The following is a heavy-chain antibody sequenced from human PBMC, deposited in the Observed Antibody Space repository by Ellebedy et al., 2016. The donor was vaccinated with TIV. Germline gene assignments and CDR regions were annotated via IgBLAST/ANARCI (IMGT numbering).Heavy chain of an antibody. Sequence: GESLKISCKASGYTFAIYWIGWVRQMPGRGLEWMGIIYPHDSDTKYSPSFQGQVTISADKSSTTAYLQWSSLKPSDTAMYYCVKHGFRAAGPIEKWGHGTLVTVSS. V-gene: IGHV5-51*01. CDR3: VKHGFRAAGPIEK. D-gene: IGHD6-13*01. CDR2: IYPHDSDT. CDR1: GYTFAIYW. J-gene: IGHJ4*01.